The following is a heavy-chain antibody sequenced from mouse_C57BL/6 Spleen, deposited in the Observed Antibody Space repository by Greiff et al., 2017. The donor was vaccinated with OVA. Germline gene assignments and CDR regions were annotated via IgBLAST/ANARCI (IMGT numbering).Heavy chain of an antibody. Sequence: DVKVVESGGGLVQPGGSLSLSCAASGFTFTDYYMSWIRQPPGKALEWLGFIRNKANGYTTEYSASVKGRFTISRDNSQSILYLQMNALRAEDSATYYCASQYGGAMDYWGQGTSVTVSS. CDR1: GFTFTDYY. J-gene: IGHJ4*01. CDR2: IRNKANGYTT. V-gene: IGHV7-3*01. CDR3: ASQYGGAMDY. D-gene: IGHD1-1*01.